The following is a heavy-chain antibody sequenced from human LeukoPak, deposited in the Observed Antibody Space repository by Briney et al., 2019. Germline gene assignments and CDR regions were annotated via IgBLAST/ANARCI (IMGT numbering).Heavy chain of an antibody. CDR2: VHYSGST. CDR1: GVSIFSYY. CDR3: ATGRSIRYFDY. D-gene: IGHD3-9*01. Sequence: SETLSLTCSVSGVSIFSYYWNWIRQPPGKGLEWIGYVHYSGSTNYNPSLKSRVTISVDTSKSQFSLKLSSATAADTAVYYCATGRSIRYFDYWGQRTLLTVSS. V-gene: IGHV4-59*08. J-gene: IGHJ4*02.